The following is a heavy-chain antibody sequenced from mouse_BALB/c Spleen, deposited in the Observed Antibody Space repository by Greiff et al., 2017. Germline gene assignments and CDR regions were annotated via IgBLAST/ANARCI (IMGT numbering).Heavy chain of an antibody. CDR2: IDPANGNT. D-gene: IGHD1-1*01. CDR1: GFNIKDTY. J-gene: IGHJ2*01. V-gene: IGHV14-3*02. CDR3: ARDYGSRYCDY. Sequence: EVQLKESGAELVKPGASVKLSCTASGFNIKDTYMHWVKQRPEQGLEWIGRIDPANGNTKYDPKFQGKATITADTSSNTAYLQLSSLTSEDTAVYYCARDYGSRYCDYWGQGTTLTVSS.